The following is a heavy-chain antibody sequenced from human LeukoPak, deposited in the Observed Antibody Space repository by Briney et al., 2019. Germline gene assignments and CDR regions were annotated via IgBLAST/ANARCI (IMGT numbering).Heavy chain of an antibody. D-gene: IGHD6-19*01. CDR3: ARDGGSGRPYGMDV. CDR1: GYTFTSYY. J-gene: IGHJ6*02. V-gene: IGHV1-3*01. Sequence: ASVTVSCKASGYTFTSYYMHWVRQAPGQRLEWMGWINAGNGNTKYSQKFQGRVTITRDTSASTAYMELSSLRSEDTAVYYCARDGGSGRPYGMDVWGQGTTVTVSS. CDR2: INAGNGNT.